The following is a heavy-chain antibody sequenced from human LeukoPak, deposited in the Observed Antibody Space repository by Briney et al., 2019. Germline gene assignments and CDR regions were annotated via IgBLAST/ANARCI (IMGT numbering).Heavy chain of an antibody. V-gene: IGHV4-59*11. CDR1: GGSMSHH. D-gene: IGHD4-11*01. CDR2: IYYSGST. Sequence: SETLSLTCTVSGGSMSHHWSWIRQSPGKGLEWIGYIYYSGSTNYNPSLKSRVTISVDTSKNQFSLKLSSVTAADTAVYNCARRRYNNYPVGFDPWGQGTLVTVSS. CDR3: ARRRYNNYPVGFDP. J-gene: IGHJ5*02.